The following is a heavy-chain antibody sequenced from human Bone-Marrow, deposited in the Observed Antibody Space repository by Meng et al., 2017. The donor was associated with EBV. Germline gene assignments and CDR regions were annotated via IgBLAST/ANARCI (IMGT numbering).Heavy chain of an antibody. V-gene: IGHV3-11*06. Sequence: QLQLQESGSGLLKPSQTLSLTCAVSGGSISSGDYSWSWIRQPPGKGLEWVSSISSSSSYIYYADSVKGRFTISRDNAKNSLYLQMNSLRAEDTAVYYCASHRGYWGQGTLVTVSS. J-gene: IGHJ4*02. CDR2: ISSSSSYI. D-gene: IGHD1-14*01. CDR1: GGSISSGDYS. CDR3: ASHRGY.